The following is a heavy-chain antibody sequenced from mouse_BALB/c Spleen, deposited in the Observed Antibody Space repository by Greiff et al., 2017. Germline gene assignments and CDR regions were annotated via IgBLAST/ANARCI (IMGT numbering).Heavy chain of an antibody. CDR2: IYPGDGST. CDR1: GYTFTSYY. D-gene: IGHD3-2*01. V-gene: IGHV1S56*01. J-gene: IGHJ3*01. Sequence: VHLVESGPELVKPGASVKMSCKASGYTFTSYYIHWVKQRPGQGLEWIGWIYPGDGSTKYNEKFKGKTTLTADKSSSTAYMLLSSLTSEDSAIYFCARGRQLGLSWFAYWGQGTLVTVSA. CDR3: ARGRQLGLSWFAY.